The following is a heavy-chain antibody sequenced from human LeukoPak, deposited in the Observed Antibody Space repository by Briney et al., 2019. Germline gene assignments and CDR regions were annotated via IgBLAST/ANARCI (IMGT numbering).Heavy chain of an antibody. D-gene: IGHD1-1*01. V-gene: IGHV3-23*01. CDR2: ISGSGVST. J-gene: IGHJ4*02. CDR3: ARVLLEREAT. Sequence: PGGSLRLSCAASGFTFSSYAMTWVRQAPGKGLEWVSAISGSGVSTYYADSVKGRFTISRDNAKNTLYLQMNGLRAEDTAVYYCARVLLEREATWGQGTLVTVSS. CDR1: GFTFSSYA.